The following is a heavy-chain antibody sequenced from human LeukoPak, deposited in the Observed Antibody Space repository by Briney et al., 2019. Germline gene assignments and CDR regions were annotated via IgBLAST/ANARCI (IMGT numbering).Heavy chain of an antibody. V-gene: IGHV3-74*01. Sequence: GGSLRLSCAASGFTFSSYWIHWVRQAPGKGLEWVSRINSDGSSTNYADSVKGRFTISRDNAKNKLYLQMNSLRAEDRAFYYCARDRSSGYGFIDYWGRGTLVTVSS. D-gene: IGHD3-22*01. CDR2: INSDGSST. J-gene: IGHJ4*02. CDR1: GFTFSSYW. CDR3: ARDRSSGYGFIDY.